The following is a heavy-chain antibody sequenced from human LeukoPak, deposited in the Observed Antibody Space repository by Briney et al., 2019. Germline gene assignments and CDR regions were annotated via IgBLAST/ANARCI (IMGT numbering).Heavy chain of an antibody. V-gene: IGHV4-39*07. Sequence: SETLSLTCTVSSGSISTSNYYWGWVRQPPGKALEWIGNIFYSGSTYYSPSLKSRVTISLDTSRNQFSLKLNSVTAADTAVYYCAKDPTDFDSSGQTYFDYWGQGSLVTVSS. CDR3: AKDPTDFDSSGQTYFDY. CDR1: SGSISTSNYY. J-gene: IGHJ4*02. CDR2: IFYSGST. D-gene: IGHD3-22*01.